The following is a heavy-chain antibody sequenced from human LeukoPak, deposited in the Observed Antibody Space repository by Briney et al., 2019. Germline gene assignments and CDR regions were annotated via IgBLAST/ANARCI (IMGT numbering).Heavy chain of an antibody. CDR1: GFTFSSYS. CDR3: ARDGLTFGELSPFDY. D-gene: IGHD3-10*01. V-gene: IGHV3-21*01. J-gene: IGHJ4*02. Sequence: GGSLRLSCAASGFTFSSYSMNWVRQAPGKGLEWVSSISSSSSYIYYADSVKGRFTISRDNAKNSLYLQMNSLRAEDTAVYYCARDGLTFGELSPFDYWGQGTLVTVSS. CDR2: ISSSSSYI.